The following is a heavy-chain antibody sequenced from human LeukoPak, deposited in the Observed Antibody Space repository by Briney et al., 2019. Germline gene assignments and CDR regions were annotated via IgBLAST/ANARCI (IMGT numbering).Heavy chain of an antibody. D-gene: IGHD5-12*01. CDR1: GGSISSYY. J-gene: IGHJ4*02. CDR3: ARGGLYSGYDYDFDY. CDR2: IYTSGST. V-gene: IGHV4-4*07. Sequence: NPSETLSLTCTVSGGSISSYYWSWIRQPAGKGLEWIGRIYTSGSTNYNPSLKSRVTMSVDTPKNQFSLKLSSVTAADTAVYYCARGGLYSGYDYDFDYWGQGTLVTVSS.